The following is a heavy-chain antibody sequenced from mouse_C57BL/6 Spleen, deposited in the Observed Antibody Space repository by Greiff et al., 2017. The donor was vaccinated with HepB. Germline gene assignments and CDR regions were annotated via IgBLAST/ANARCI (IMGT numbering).Heavy chain of an antibody. J-gene: IGHJ4*01. CDR3: AREGVYHADAMDY. V-gene: IGHV1-54*01. Sequence: QVQLQQSGAELVRPGTSVKVSCKASGYAFTNYLIEWVKQRPGQGLEWIGVINPGSGGTNYNEKFKGKATLTADKSSSTAYMQLSSLTSEDSAVYFCAREGVYHADAMDYWGQGTSVTVSS. CDR1: GYAFTNYL. CDR2: INPGSGGT. D-gene: IGHD2-1*01.